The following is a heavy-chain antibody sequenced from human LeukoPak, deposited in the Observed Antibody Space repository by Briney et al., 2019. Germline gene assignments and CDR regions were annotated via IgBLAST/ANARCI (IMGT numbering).Heavy chain of an antibody. J-gene: IGHJ4*02. V-gene: IGHV4-61*01. D-gene: IGHD6-19*01. CDR2: IYYSGST. Sequence: SETLSLTCTVSGGSVSSGSYYWSWIRQPPGKGLEWIGYIYYSGSTNYSPSLKSRVTISVDTSMNQFSLKLSSVTAADTAVYYCARVIGSGWSYYFDYWGQGTLVTVSS. CDR3: ARVIGSGWSYYFDY. CDR1: GGSVSSGSYY.